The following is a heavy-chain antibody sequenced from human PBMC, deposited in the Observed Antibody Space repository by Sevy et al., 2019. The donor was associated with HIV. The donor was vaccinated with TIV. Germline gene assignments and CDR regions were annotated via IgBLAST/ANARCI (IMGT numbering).Heavy chain of an antibody. Sequence: GGSLRLSCTVSGFIFSNFAMHWVRQAPGKGLAWVAVTSYDGSHKYYADSVKGRFTVSRDNSRNILSLEMSSLRRDDTAVYYCARGENDDEFFQYWGQGTLVTVSS. V-gene: IGHV3-30*04. J-gene: IGHJ1*01. CDR1: GFIFSNFA. CDR3: ARGENDDEFFQY. D-gene: IGHD1-26*01. CDR2: TSYDGSHK.